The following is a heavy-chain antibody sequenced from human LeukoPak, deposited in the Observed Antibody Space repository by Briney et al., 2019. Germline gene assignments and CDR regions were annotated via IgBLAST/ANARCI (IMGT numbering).Heavy chain of an antibody. CDR1: GFTFSSYW. J-gene: IGHJ4*02. V-gene: IGHV3-7*01. D-gene: IGHD3-16*01. CDR2: IKEDGNEK. Sequence: GGSLRLSCAASGFTFSSYWMSWVRQAPGKGLEWVANIKEDGNEKDYLDSVKGRFTISRDNAKNSLYLQINSLRAEDTAVCYCARVRGDYYFDYWGQGTLVTVSS. CDR3: ARVRGDYYFDY.